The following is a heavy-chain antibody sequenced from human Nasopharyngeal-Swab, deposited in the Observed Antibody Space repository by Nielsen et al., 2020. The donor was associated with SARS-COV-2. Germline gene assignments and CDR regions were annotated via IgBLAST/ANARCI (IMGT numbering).Heavy chain of an antibody. J-gene: IGHJ6*02. Sequence: SDTLSLTCAAYGGAFSGFYWSWIRQSPGEGLDWFGAINPSGITDYNPSLKSRVSMSVDTSKNQVFLNLRSVTAADTALYYCARGRRERAPRYYYFGMDVWGQGTTVPVS. D-gene: IGHD1-1*01. CDR3: ARGRRERAPRYYYFGMDV. V-gene: IGHV4-34*01. CDR2: INPSGIT. CDR1: GGAFSGFY.